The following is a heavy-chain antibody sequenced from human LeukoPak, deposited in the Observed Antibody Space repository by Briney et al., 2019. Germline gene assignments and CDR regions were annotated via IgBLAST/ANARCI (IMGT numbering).Heavy chain of an antibody. V-gene: IGHV3-30-3*01. CDR1: GFTFSSYA. Sequence: GGSPRLSCAASGFTFSSYAMHWVRQAPGKGLEWVAVISYDGSNKYYTDSVKGRFTISRDNSKNTLYLQMNSLRAEDTAVYYCARDRADYYDSSGYYGGPDYWGQGTLVTVSS. J-gene: IGHJ4*02. CDR2: ISYDGSNK. D-gene: IGHD3-22*01. CDR3: ARDRADYYDSSGYYGGPDY.